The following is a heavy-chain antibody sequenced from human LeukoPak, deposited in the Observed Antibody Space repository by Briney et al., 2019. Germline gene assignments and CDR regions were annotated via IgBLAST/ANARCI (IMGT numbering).Heavy chain of an antibody. Sequence: GGSLRLSCAASGFTVSSNYMSWVRQAPGKGLEWVSVIYSGGSTYYADSVKGRFTISRDNSKNTLYLQMNSLRAEDTAVYYCAKDPSIVGATKDYWGQGTLVTVSS. CDR1: GFTVSSNY. V-gene: IGHV3-53*05. D-gene: IGHD1-26*01. CDR2: IYSGGST. CDR3: AKDPSIVGATKDY. J-gene: IGHJ4*02.